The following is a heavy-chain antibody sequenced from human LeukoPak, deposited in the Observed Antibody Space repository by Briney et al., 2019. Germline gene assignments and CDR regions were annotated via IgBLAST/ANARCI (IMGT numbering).Heavy chain of an antibody. CDR3: ARFSSDCSTASCYLTY. V-gene: IGHV4-59*11. CDR2: IYYTGTT. Sequence: PSETLSLTCTVSGGSLSSHFWSWIQQPPGKGLELIGHIYYTGTTYYNPSLNSRVTISLDTSRNQFSLRLTSVTAADTAVYYCARFSSDCSTASCYLTYWGQGTLVTVSS. CDR1: GGSLSSHF. D-gene: IGHD2-2*01. J-gene: IGHJ4*02.